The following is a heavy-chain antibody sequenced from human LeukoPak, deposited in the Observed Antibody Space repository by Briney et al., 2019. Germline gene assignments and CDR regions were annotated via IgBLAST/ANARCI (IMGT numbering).Heavy chain of an antibody. J-gene: IGHJ4*02. V-gene: IGHV1-69*13. CDR1: GGTFSSYA. CDR2: IIPIFGAA. Sequence: ASVKVSCKASGGTFSSYAISWVRQAPGQGLEWMGGIIPIFGAANYAQKFQGRVTITADESTSTAYMELSSLRSEDTAVYYCARTTVTTESGFGYWGQGTLVTVSS. D-gene: IGHD4-17*01. CDR3: ARTTVTTESGFGY.